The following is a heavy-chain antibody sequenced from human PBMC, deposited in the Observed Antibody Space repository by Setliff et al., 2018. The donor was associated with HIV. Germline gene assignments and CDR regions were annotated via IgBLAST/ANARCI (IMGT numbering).Heavy chain of an antibody. CDR3: ARILVGVDDAFDI. CDR1: GYTFTNYG. J-gene: IGHJ3*02. CDR2: ISAYNGNT. D-gene: IGHD1-26*01. Sequence: AASVKVSCKASGYTFTNYGISWVRQAPGQGPEWMGWISAYNGNTNYAQKLQDRVTMTTDTSTSTAYMELRSLRSDDTAVYYCARILVGVDDAFDIWGQGTMVTVSS. V-gene: IGHV1-18*01.